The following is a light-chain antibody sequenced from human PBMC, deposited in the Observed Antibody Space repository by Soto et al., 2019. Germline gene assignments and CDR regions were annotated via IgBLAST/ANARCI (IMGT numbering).Light chain of an antibody. J-gene: IGLJ2*01. CDR2: EAF. V-gene: IGLV2-23*02. CDR3: CSYAGSGTLV. Sequence: QSALTQPASVSGSPGQSITISCTGTSRDVGSYNLVSWYQQYPGKAPRLMIYEAFKRPSRISNRFSGSKSGNTASLTISGLQAEDEADYYCCSYAGSGTLVFGGGTKLTVL. CDR1: SRDVGSYNL.